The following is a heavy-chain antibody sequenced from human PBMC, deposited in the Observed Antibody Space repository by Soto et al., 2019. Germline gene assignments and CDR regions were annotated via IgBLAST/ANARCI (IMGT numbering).Heavy chain of an antibody. D-gene: IGHD3-10*01. CDR2: IPYDGSEK. Sequence: GGSLRLSCAASGFTFSSYGMHWVRQAPGKGLEWVAVIPYDGSEKYHADSVKGRFTISRDNSKNTLYLQMNSLRAEDTAVYYCARDLRYGSGKIYYYYGMDVWGQGTTVTVSS. J-gene: IGHJ6*02. V-gene: IGHV3-30*03. CDR3: ARDLRYGSGKIYYYYGMDV. CDR1: GFTFSSYG.